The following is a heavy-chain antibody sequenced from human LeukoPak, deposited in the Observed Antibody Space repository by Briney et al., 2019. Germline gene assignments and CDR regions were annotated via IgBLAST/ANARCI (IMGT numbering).Heavy chain of an antibody. D-gene: IGHD5-18*01. CDR1: GFTFSSYA. J-gene: IGHJ4*02. CDR2: ISGSGGST. V-gene: IGHV3-23*01. Sequence: TGGSLRLSCAASGFTFSSYAMSWVRRAPGKGLEWVSAISGSGGSTYYADSVKGRFTISRDNSKNTLYLQMNSLRAEDTAVYYCATSGYSYGYVDYWGQGTLVTVSS. CDR3: ATSGYSYGYVDY.